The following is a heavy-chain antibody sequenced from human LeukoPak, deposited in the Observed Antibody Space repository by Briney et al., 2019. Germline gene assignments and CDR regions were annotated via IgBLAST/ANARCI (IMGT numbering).Heavy chain of an antibody. CDR2: ISVYNGVT. V-gene: IGHV1-18*04. CDR1: GYTFTSYG. CDR3: ARDDWGITGHYYGMDV. J-gene: IGHJ6*04. D-gene: IGHD1-20*01. Sequence: ASVKVSCKASGYTFTSYGISWVRQAPGQGLEWMGWISVYNGVTKYEQRFQGRVTLTTDTSTTTAYMELRSLISDDTAVYFCARDDWGITGHYYGMDVWGKGTTVTVYS.